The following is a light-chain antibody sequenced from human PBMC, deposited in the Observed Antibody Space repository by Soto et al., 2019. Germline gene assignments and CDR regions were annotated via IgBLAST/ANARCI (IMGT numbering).Light chain of an antibody. Sequence: QSVLTQPPSASGSPGQSVTISCTGTSSDVGGYNYVSWYQQHPGKAPKLMIYEVSKRPSGVPDRFSGSKSGNTASLTVSGLQAEDEADYYCSSYAGSNNLVXGGGTQLTVL. J-gene: IGLJ2*01. CDR2: EVS. CDR3: SSYAGSNNLV. V-gene: IGLV2-8*01. CDR1: SSDVGGYNY.